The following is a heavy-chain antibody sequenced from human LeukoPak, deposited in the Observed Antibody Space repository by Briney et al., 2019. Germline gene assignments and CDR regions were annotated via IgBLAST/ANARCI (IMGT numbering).Heavy chain of an antibody. CDR1: GFTFSSYA. CDR3: ARLGGDSSGYYPIWYFDL. Sequence: GRSLRLYCAASGFTFSSYAMHWVRQAPGKGLEWVAVISYDGSNKYYADSVEGRFTISRDNSKNTLYLQMNSLRAEDTAVYYCARLGGDSSGYYPIWYFDLWDRGTLVTVSS. J-gene: IGHJ2*01. CDR2: ISYDGSNK. D-gene: IGHD3-22*01. V-gene: IGHV3-30-3*01.